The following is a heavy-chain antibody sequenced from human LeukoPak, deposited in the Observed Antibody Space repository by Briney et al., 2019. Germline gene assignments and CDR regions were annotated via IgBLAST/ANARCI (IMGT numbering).Heavy chain of an antibody. D-gene: IGHD2-2*01. Sequence: SETLSLTCAVSGGSISSGGYSWSWIRQPPGKGLEWIGYIYYSGSTYYNPSLKSRVTISLDTSKNQFSLKLSSVTAADTAVYYCARGRLVAVPTAVPNWFDPWGQGALVTVSS. J-gene: IGHJ5*02. V-gene: IGHV4-30-4*07. CDR2: IYYSGST. CDR1: GGSISSGGYS. CDR3: ARGRLVAVPTAVPNWFDP.